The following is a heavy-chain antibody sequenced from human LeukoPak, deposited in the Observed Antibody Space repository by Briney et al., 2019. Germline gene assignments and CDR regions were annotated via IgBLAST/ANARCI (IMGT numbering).Heavy chain of an antibody. CDR1: GYTFTSYG. J-gene: IGHJ6*02. CDR3: ARDWSGDTAMVSCYYYYGMDV. CDR2: ISAYNGNT. D-gene: IGHD5-18*01. V-gene: IGHV1-18*01. Sequence: ASVKVSCTASGYTFTSYGISWVRQAPGQGLEWMGWISAYNGNTNYAQKLQGRVTMTTDTSTSTAYMELRSLRSDDTAVYYCARDWSGDTAMVSCYYYYGMDVWGQGTTVTVSS.